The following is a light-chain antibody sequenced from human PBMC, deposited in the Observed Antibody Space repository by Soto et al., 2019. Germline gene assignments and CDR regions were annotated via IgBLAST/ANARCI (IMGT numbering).Light chain of an antibody. J-gene: IGKJ5*01. V-gene: IGKV3-20*01. Sequence: EIRLTQSLDTLSWCPGERAALSWLAIQSVSIDLAWYQQTPGQAPRLLIYGASTRATGIPVRFSGSASGTEFTLTISRLEPEDFAVYYCQQFGSSPPRITFGQGTRLEIK. CDR3: QQFGSSPPRIT. CDR1: QSVSID. CDR2: GAS.